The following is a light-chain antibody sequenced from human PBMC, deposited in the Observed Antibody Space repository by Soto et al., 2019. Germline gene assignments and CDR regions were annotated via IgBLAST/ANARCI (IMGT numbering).Light chain of an antibody. Sequence: IVLTQSPGTLSLSPGERATLSCRASQIVSTNYLAWYQQKPGQAPRLLIYGASSRATGIPDRFSGSGSGTDFTLTIRRLEPEDFAVYFCQQYASSPYTFGQGTKLEIK. V-gene: IGKV3-20*01. J-gene: IGKJ2*01. CDR1: QIVSTNY. CDR3: QQYASSPYT. CDR2: GAS.